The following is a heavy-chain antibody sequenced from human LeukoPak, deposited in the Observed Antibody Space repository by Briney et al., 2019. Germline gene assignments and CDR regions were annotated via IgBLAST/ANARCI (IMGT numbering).Heavy chain of an antibody. Sequence: SETLSLTCAVYGGSFSGYYWSWIRQPPGKELEWIGEINHSGNTNYNPSLKSRVTISVDTSMNQFSLKLSSVTAADTAVYYCARGVSGSSVFGYWGQGTLVTVSS. D-gene: IGHD1-26*01. CDR3: ARGVSGSSVFGY. V-gene: IGHV4-34*01. CDR2: INHSGNT. CDR1: GGSFSGYY. J-gene: IGHJ4*02.